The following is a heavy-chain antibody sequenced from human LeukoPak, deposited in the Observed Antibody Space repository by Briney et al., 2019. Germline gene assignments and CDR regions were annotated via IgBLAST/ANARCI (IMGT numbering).Heavy chain of an antibody. V-gene: IGHV1-18*01. CDR3: ARGNGYCSSTSCYAFDI. CDR2: ISAYNGNT. Sequence: ASVKVSCKASGYTFTSYGISWVRQAPGQGLEWMGWISAYNGNTNYAQKRQGRVTMTTDTSTSRAYMELRSLRSDDTAVYYCARGNGYCSSTSCYAFDIWGQGTMVTVSS. CDR1: GYTFTSYG. J-gene: IGHJ3*02. D-gene: IGHD2-2*01.